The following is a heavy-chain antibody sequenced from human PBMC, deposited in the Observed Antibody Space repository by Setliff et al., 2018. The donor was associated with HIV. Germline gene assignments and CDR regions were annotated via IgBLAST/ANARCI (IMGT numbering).Heavy chain of an antibody. Sequence: SETLSLTCAVSGGSISSTNWWNWVRQPPGKGLEWIGEIYHSGDTNYNPSLKSRVTISVDKSKNQFPPKLTSVTAADTAVYYCARVAAGTYGEGDWFDPWGQGTQVTVSS. CDR2: IYHSGDT. CDR1: GGSISSTNW. CDR3: ARVAAGTYGEGDWFDP. D-gene: IGHD3-10*01. V-gene: IGHV4-4*02. J-gene: IGHJ5*02.